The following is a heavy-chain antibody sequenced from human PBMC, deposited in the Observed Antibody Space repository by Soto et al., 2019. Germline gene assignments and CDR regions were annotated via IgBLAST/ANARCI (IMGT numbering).Heavy chain of an antibody. CDR2: IYPGDSDT. V-gene: IGHV5-51*01. CDR1: GYSFTTYW. Sequence: GESLKISCKGSGYSFTTYWIGWVRQMPGRGLEWMGIIYPGDSDTRYSPSFQGQVTISADKSISTAYLQWSSLKASDTAMYYCASNTMVRGVITYFDYWGQGTLVTVSS. D-gene: IGHD3-10*01. CDR3: ASNTMVRGVITYFDY. J-gene: IGHJ4*02.